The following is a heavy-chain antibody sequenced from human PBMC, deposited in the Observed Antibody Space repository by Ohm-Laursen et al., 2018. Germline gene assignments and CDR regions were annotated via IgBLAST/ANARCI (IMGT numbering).Heavy chain of an antibody. CDR2: ISNSGST. CDR1: GFTFSDYY. D-gene: IGHD3-22*01. J-gene: IGHJ6*02. V-gene: IGHV3-11*01. Sequence: SLRLSCTASGFTFSDYYMSWIRQAPGKGLEWLSYISNSGSTIYADSVKGRFTISRDNAKNSLYLQMNSLRAEDTAVYYCARKAAYYYDSSGPGGMDVWGQGTTVTVSS. CDR3: ARKAAYYYDSSGPGGMDV.